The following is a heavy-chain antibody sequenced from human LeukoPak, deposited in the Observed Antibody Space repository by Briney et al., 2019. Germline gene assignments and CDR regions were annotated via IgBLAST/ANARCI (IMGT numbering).Heavy chain of an antibody. D-gene: IGHD3-9*01. CDR1: GFTFSSYV. J-gene: IGHJ4*02. Sequence: QPGGSLRLSCAASGFTFSSYVMHWVRQAPGKGLEWVSHINEGASIIYYADSVKGRFTISRDNAKNTLYLQMNSLRAEDTAVYYCARGADSGYSSDNWGQGTLVSVSS. CDR2: INEGASII. V-gene: IGHV3-48*04. CDR3: ARGADSGYSSDN.